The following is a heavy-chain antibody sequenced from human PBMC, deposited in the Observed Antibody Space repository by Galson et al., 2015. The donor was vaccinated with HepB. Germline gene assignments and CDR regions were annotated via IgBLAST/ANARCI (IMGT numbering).Heavy chain of an antibody. Sequence: SLRLSCAASGFTYSIYSMNWVRQAPGKGLEWVSYISSTSSYIYYADSVKGRFTISRDNAKNSLYLQMNSLRAEDTAVYYCARVLYYDSSGLLSWGQGTLVTVSS. CDR3: ARVLYYDSSGLLS. J-gene: IGHJ5*02. D-gene: IGHD3-22*01. V-gene: IGHV3-21*05. CDR2: ISSTSSYI. CDR1: GFTYSIYS.